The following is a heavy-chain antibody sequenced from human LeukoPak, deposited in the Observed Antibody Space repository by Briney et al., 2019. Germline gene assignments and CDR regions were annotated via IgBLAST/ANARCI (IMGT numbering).Heavy chain of an antibody. CDR2: ISAYNGNT. CDR3: ARAYYDILTGYPLMALDI. D-gene: IGHD3-9*01. Sequence: GASVTVSCTASGYTFTSYGISWVRQAPGQGLEWMGWISAYNGNTNYAQKLQGRVTMTTDTSTSTAYMELRSLRSDDTAVYYCARAYYDILTGYPLMALDIWGQGTMVTVSS. J-gene: IGHJ3*02. CDR1: GYTFTSYG. V-gene: IGHV1-18*01.